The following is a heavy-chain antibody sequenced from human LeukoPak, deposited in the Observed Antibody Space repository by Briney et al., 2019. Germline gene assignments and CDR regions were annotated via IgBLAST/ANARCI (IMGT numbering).Heavy chain of an antibody. D-gene: IGHD6-13*01. V-gene: IGHV4-34*01. J-gene: IGHJ2*01. Sequence: SETLPLTCAVYGGSFSGYYWSWIRQPPGKGLEWIGEISHSGSTNYNPSLKSRVTISVDTSKTQFSLKLSSVTAADTAVYYCARQGRAAAGGWYFDLWGRGTLVTVSS. CDR1: GGSFSGYY. CDR3: ARQGRAAAGGWYFDL. CDR2: ISHSGST.